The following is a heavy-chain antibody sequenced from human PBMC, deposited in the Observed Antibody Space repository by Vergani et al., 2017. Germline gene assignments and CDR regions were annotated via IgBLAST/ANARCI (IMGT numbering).Heavy chain of an antibody. CDR1: GYTFTSYG. D-gene: IGHD2-2*01. CDR3: ARDPDIVVVPAAPYYYYYYGMDV. Sequence: QVQVVQSGAEVKKPGASVKVSCKASGYTFTSYGISWVRQAPGRGLEWMGWISAYNGNTNYAQKLQGRVTMTTDTSTSTAYMELRSLRSDDTAVYYCARDPDIVVVPAAPYYYYYYGMDVWGQGTTVTVSS. V-gene: IGHV1-18*04. CDR2: ISAYNGNT. J-gene: IGHJ6*02.